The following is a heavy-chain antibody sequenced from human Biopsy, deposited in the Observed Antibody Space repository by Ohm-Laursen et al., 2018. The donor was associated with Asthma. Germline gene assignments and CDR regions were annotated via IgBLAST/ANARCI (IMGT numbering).Heavy chain of an antibody. CDR2: IKHDGSEK. V-gene: IGHV3-7*01. CDR3: ARTFHFWSPYHAEHYQL. Sequence: SLRLSCTASGFAVSRGHMSWVRQVPGKGLEWVANIKHDGSEKNHVDSLKGRFTISRDNAKNSLYLQMNSLRAEDTAVYYCARTFHFWSPYHAEHYQLWGQGTLVTVSS. CDR1: GFAVSRGH. D-gene: IGHD3-3*02. J-gene: IGHJ1*01.